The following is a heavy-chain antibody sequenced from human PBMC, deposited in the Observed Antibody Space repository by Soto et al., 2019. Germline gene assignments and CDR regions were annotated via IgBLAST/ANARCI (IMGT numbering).Heavy chain of an antibody. Sequence: QVQLVQSGAEVKKPGASVKVSCKASGYTFTSYAMHWVRQAPGQRLEWMGWINAGNGNTKYSQKFQGRVTITRDTSASTDYMELSSLRSEDTAVYYCARVWIGDYVPDYYGMDVWGQGTTVTVSS. CDR2: INAGNGNT. J-gene: IGHJ6*02. CDR1: GYTFTSYA. D-gene: IGHD4-17*01. V-gene: IGHV1-3*01. CDR3: ARVWIGDYVPDYYGMDV.